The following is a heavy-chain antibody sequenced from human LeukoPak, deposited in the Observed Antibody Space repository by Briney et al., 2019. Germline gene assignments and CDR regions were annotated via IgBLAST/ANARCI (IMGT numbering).Heavy chain of an antibody. J-gene: IGHJ4*02. CDR2: ISSSSSYI. CDR3: ASEIVGATRVDY. D-gene: IGHD1-26*01. V-gene: IGHV3-21*01. CDR1: GFTFSSYS. Sequence: PGGSLRLSCAASGFTFSSYSMNWVRQAPGKGLEWVSSISSSSSYIYYADSVKGRFTISRDNAKNSLYLQMNSLRAEDTAVYYCASEIVGATRVDYWGQGTLVTVSS.